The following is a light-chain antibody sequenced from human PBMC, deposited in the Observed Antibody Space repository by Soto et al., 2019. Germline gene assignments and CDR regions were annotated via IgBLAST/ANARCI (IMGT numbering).Light chain of an antibody. V-gene: IGKV3-11*01. CDR2: DAS. CDR3: QQYGSSPT. CDR1: QSVSSY. J-gene: IGKJ5*01. Sequence: EIVLTQSPATLSLSPGERATLSCRASQSVSSYLAWYQQKPGQAPRLLIYDASSRATGIPARFSGSGSGTDFTLTISSLEPEDFAVDYCQQYGSSPTFGQGTRLEIK.